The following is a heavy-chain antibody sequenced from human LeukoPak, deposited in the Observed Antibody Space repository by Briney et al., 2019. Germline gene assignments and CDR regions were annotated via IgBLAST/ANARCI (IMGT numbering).Heavy chain of an antibody. V-gene: IGHV1-2*02. CDR2: INPNSGGT. CDR3: ARGGDYYDSSGYVDY. CDR1: GYTFTGYY. D-gene: IGHD3-22*01. J-gene: IGHJ4*02. Sequence: EASVKVSCKASGYTFTGYYMHWVRQAPGQGLEWMGWINPNSGGTNYAQKFQGRVTMTRDTSISTAYMELSRLRSDDTAVYYCARGGDYYDSSGYVDYWGQGTLVTVSS.